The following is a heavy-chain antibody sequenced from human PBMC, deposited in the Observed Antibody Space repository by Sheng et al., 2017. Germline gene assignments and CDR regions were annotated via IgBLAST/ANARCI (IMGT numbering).Heavy chain of an antibody. Sequence: DVQLVESGGGLVQPGGSLRLSCVASGFIYSAYWMSWVRQAPGKGLEWVANIKEDGSEKYYVNSVKGRFTIYRDNAKNSLNLQMNSLRAEDTAVYYCVRSGDNSGYRLDWFDTWGQGTLVTVSS. D-gene: IGHD3-22*01. J-gene: IGHJ5*02. CDR1: GFIYSAYW. CDR3: VRSGDNSGYRLDWFDT. V-gene: IGHV3-7*01. CDR2: IKEDGSEK.